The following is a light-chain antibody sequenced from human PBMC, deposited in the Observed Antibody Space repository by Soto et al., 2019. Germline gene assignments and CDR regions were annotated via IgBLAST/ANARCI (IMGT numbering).Light chain of an antibody. Sequence: QAVVTQPPSASGTPGQRVTISCSGSGSNIGGNSVNWYQQIPGTAPKVLIYTNDQRPSGVPARFSGSKSGTSASLVISGLQSEDAADYYCAAWDDSLNAVLLGGGTKVTVL. J-gene: IGLJ2*01. V-gene: IGLV1-44*01. CDR3: AAWDDSLNAVL. CDR2: TND. CDR1: GSNIGGNS.